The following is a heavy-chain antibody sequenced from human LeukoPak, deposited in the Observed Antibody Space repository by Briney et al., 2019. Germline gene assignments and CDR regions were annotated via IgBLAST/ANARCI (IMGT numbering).Heavy chain of an antibody. J-gene: IGHJ4*02. CDR3: AAGYKPQPIDY. Sequence: GGSLRLSCAASGFTFSSYDMHWVRQATGKVLEWVSAIGTAGDTYYPGSVKGRFTISRENAKNCLYLQMNSPRAGDTAVYYCAAGYKPQPIDYWGQGTLVTVSS. V-gene: IGHV3-13*01. CDR2: IGTAGDT. CDR1: GFTFSSYD. D-gene: IGHD1-1*01.